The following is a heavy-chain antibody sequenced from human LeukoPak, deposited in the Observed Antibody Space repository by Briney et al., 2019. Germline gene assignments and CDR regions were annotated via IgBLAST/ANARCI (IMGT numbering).Heavy chain of an antibody. CDR3: ATVRYLEF. D-gene: IGHD3-3*01. Sequence: PGGSLRLSCVASGLTFSSNWMSWVRQAPGKGLEWVANIKQDGSEKYCVDSVKGRFTISRDNAKKSLYLQMNSLRAEDTAVYYCATVRYLEFWGQGILVTVSS. CDR1: GLTFSSNW. V-gene: IGHV3-7*01. CDR2: IKQDGSEK. J-gene: IGHJ4*02.